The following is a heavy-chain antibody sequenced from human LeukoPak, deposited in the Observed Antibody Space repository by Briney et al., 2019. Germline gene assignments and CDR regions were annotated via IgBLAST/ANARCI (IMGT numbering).Heavy chain of an antibody. D-gene: IGHD1-26*01. V-gene: IGHV4-39*07. Sequence: SETLSLTCTVSGGSISSSSYYWGWIRQPPGKGLEWIGTIYYSGRTYYNPSLKSRVTISVDTSKNQFSLKLRSVTAADTAVYYCARGEWELYYFDYWGQGTLVTVSS. CDR2: IYYSGRT. J-gene: IGHJ4*02. CDR1: GGSISSSSYY. CDR3: ARGEWELYYFDY.